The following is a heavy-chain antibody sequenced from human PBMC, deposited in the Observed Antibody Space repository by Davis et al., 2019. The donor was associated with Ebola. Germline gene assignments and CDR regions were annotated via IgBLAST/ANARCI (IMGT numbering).Heavy chain of an antibody. J-gene: IGHJ4*02. CDR2: INHSGST. V-gene: IGHV4-34*01. CDR1: GGSFSGYY. D-gene: IGHD4-17*01. CDR3: ARDLPDDYGDYYFDY. Sequence: PSETLSLTCAVYGGSFSGYYWSWIRQPPGKGLEWIGEINHSGSTNYNPSLKSRVTISVDTSKNQFSLKLSSVTAADTAVYYCARDLPDDYGDYYFDYWGQGTLVTVSS.